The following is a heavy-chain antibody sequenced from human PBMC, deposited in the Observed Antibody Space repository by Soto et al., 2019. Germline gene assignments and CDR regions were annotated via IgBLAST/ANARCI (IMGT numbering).Heavy chain of an antibody. CDR2: IHYSGST. J-gene: IGHJ5*02. CDR1: GGSISSYY. Sequence: SETLSLTCTVSGGSISSYYWSWIRQPPGKGLEWIGYIHYSGSTNYNPSLKSRVTISLDTSKNQFSLKLTSVTAADTAIYYCATNGYNYPNWFDPWGQGALVTVSS. V-gene: IGHV4-59*01. D-gene: IGHD3-22*01. CDR3: ATNGYNYPNWFDP.